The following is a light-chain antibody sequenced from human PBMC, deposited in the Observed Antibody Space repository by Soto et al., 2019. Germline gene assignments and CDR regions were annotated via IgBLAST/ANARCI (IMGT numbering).Light chain of an antibody. J-gene: IGLJ2*01. Sequence: SYELTQPPSVSVSPGQTASITCSGDELGDKYVCWYQQKPGQSPVLVIYLDRKRPSGIPERFSGSNSGNTATLTISGTQAMDEADYYCQAWDSSTVVFGGGTKLTVL. CDR3: QAWDSSTVV. CDR1: ELGDKY. V-gene: IGLV3-1*01. CDR2: LDR.